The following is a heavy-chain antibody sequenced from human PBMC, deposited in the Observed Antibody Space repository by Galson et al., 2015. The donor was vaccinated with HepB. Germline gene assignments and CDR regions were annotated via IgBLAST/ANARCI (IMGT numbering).Heavy chain of an antibody. CDR1: GYIFTAHY. Sequence: SVKVSCKASGYIFTAHYIHWVRQAPGQGLEWMGHISPNTGATKYSWKFQGRVTMTRDTSITTAYMELTSLMSDDTAVYLCARGDISRRSNDWLDPWGQGTLVTVSS. CDR3: ARGDISRRSNDWLDP. CDR2: ISPNTGAT. J-gene: IGHJ5*02. V-gene: IGHV1-2*06. D-gene: IGHD3-10*01.